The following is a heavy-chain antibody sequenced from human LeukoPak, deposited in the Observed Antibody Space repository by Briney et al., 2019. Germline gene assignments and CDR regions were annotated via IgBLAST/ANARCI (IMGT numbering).Heavy chain of an antibody. J-gene: IGHJ6*03. D-gene: IGHD4-17*01. CDR3: AGVPTVTTDWSYYYYYMDV. CDR1: GYSIISGYY. V-gene: IGHV4-61*02. CDR2: IYTSGST. Sequence: SETLSLTCTVSGYSIISGYYWGWIRQPAGKGLEWIGRIYTSGSTNYNPSLKSRVTISVDTSKNQFSLKLRSVNAADTAVYYCAGVPTVTTDWSYYYYYMDVWGKGTTVTISS.